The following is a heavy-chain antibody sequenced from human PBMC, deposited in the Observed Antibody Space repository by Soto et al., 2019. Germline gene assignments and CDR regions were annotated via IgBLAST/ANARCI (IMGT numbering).Heavy chain of an antibody. V-gene: IGHV3-30*03. CDR3: ARVVATFFYYYGMDV. CDR2: ISYDGSNK. Sequence: GGSLRLSCAASGFTFSSYGMHWVRQAPGKGLEWVAVISYDGSNKYYADSVKGRFTISRDNSKNTLYLQMNSLRAEDTAVYYCARVVATFFYYYGMDVWGQGTTVTVSS. J-gene: IGHJ6*02. D-gene: IGHD5-12*01. CDR1: GFTFSSYG.